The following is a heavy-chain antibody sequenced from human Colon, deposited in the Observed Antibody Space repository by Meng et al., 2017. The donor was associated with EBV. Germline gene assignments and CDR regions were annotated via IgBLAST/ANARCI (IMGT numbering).Heavy chain of an antibody. D-gene: IGHD1-26*01. Sequence: GQLQQWGAGLLKPSETLSLTWAGYGGSCSGYYWSWIRQPPEKGLEWIGEINHSGSTNYNPSLKSRVTISVDTSKKQFSLKLSSVTAADTAVYYCARGPGGSYYLYYFDYWGQGTLVTVSS. CDR3: ARGPGGSYYLYYFDY. CDR1: GGSCSGYY. J-gene: IGHJ4*02. V-gene: IGHV4-34*01. CDR2: INHSGST.